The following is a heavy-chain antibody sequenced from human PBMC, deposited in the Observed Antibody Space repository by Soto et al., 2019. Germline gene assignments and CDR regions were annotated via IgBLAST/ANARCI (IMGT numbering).Heavy chain of an antibody. J-gene: IGHJ3*02. Sequence: EAQLVESGGGLVQPGRSLRLSCAASGFTFDDFAMHWVRQAPGKGLEWVSGINWSGGSSGYSDSVKGRLTISRDNDKNSLSLQMNSLRVEDTALFYCVKANDEQLVEGGPFDMWGQGTMVTVSS. CDR2: INWSGGSS. V-gene: IGHV3-9*01. CDR3: VKANDEQLVEGGPFDM. CDR1: GFTFDDFA. D-gene: IGHD6-13*01.